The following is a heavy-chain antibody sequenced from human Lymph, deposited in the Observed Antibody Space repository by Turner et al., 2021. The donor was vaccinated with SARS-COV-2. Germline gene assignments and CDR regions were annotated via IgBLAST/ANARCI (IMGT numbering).Heavy chain of an antibody. CDR2: IIPIFGTG. Sequence: PGQGLEWMGGIIPIFGTGNYAQKFQGRVTITADKSTSTAYMELSSLRSEDTAVYYCARDTAVAGTLGAFDIWGQGTMVTVSS. CDR3: ARDTAVAGTLGAFDI. J-gene: IGHJ3*02. D-gene: IGHD6-19*01. V-gene: IGHV1-69*06.